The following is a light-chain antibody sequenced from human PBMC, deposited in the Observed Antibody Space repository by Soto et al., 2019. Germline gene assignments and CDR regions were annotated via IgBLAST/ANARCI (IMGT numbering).Light chain of an antibody. CDR3: QQYGSSPWT. J-gene: IGKJ1*01. V-gene: IGKV3-20*01. CDR2: GAS. Sequence: EIVLTQSPGTLSLSPGERATLSCRASQRVSSSYLAWYQQKPGQAPRPLIYGASSRAIGTPDRFSGSGSGTDFTLTISRLEPEDFAVYYCQQYGSSPWTFGQGTKVEIK. CDR1: QRVSSSY.